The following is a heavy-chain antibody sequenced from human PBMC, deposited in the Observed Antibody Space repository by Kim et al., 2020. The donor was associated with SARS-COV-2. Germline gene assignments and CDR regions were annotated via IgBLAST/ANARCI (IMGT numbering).Heavy chain of an antibody. V-gene: IGHV3-21*01. CDR2: I. Sequence: IYYADSVKGRFTISRDNAKNSLYLQMNSLRAEDTAVYYCARDPDGSYFDYWGQGTLVTVSS. CDR3: ARDPDGSYFDY. J-gene: IGHJ4*02. D-gene: IGHD5-12*01.